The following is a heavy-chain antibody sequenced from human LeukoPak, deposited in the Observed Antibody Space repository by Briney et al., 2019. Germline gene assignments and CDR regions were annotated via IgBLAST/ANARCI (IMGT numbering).Heavy chain of an antibody. CDR2: ISSSSSYI. J-gene: IGHJ3*02. CDR3: ARDLGEQQSDAFDI. Sequence: PGGSLRLSCAASGFTFSSYWMSWVRQAPGKGLEWVSSISSSSSYIYYADSVKGRFTISRDNAKNSLYLQMNSLRAEDTAVYYCARDLGEQQSDAFDIWGQGTMVTVSS. CDR1: GFTFSSYW. D-gene: IGHD6-13*01. V-gene: IGHV3-21*01.